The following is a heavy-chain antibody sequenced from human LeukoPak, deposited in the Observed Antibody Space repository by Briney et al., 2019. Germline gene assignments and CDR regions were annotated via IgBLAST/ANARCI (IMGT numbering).Heavy chain of an antibody. CDR3: AGRRDGYNYAFDI. J-gene: IGHJ3*02. D-gene: IGHD5-24*01. Sequence: GESLKISCKGSGYSFTSYWIGWVRQMPGKGLEWMGIIYPRDSDTRYSPSFQGQVTISADKSITTAYLQWSSLKASGTAMYYCAGRRDGYNYAFDIWGQGTMVTVSS. V-gene: IGHV5-51*01. CDR2: IYPRDSDT. CDR1: GYSFTSYW.